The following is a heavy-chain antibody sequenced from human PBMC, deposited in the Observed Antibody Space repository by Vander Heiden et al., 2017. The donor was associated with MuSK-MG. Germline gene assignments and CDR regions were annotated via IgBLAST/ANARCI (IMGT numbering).Heavy chain of an antibody. CDR3: AREDVISRTNGL. CDR1: GGSISSGGYY. V-gene: IGHV4-31*03. Sequence: QVQLQESGPGLVKPSQTLSLTCTVSGGSISSGGYYWSWIRQHPGKGLEWIGYIYYSGSTYYNQALKSRVTISVDTSENQFSLKLRSVTAADTAVYYCAREDVISRTNGLWGQGTLVTVSS. J-gene: IGHJ4*02. CDR2: IYYSGST. D-gene: IGHD2-2*01.